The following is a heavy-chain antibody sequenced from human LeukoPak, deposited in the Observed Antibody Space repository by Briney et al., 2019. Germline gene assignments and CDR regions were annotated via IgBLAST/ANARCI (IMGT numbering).Heavy chain of an antibody. CDR3: AKGSGTTYRYNWFDP. D-gene: IGHD1-26*01. Sequence: GRSLRLSCAASGFTFSTYAMTWVRQAPGKGLEWVSAISASGDSTHYADSVKGRFTISRDNSKNTLYLQMKSLRAEDTALYYCAKGSGTTYRYNWFDPWGQGALVTVSS. CDR2: ISASGDST. V-gene: IGHV3-23*01. J-gene: IGHJ5*02. CDR1: GFTFSTYA.